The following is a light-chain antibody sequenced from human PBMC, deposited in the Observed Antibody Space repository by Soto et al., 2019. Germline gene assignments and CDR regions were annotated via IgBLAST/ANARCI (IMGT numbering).Light chain of an antibody. CDR3: QQYNNWPYT. CDR2: GAS. CDR1: QSVRSN. V-gene: IGKV3-15*01. J-gene: IGKJ2*01. Sequence: EIVMTQSPATLSASPGERATLSCRASQSVRSNLAWYQQKPGQAPRLLIYGASTRAIGIPARFSGSGSGTEFTLTISSLQSEDFAVYCCQQYNNWPYTFGQGTELEIK.